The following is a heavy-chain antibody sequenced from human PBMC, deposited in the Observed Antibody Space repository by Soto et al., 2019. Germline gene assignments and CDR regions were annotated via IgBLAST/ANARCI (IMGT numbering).Heavy chain of an antibody. CDR3: AKGYGSGNIYYFDY. CDR2: ISGSGGST. CDR1: GFTFSSYA. V-gene: IGHV3-23*01. Sequence: GGSLRLSCAASGFTFSSYAMSWVRQAPGKGLEWVSTISGSGGSTYYADSVKGRFTISRDNSKNTLYLQMNSLRAEDTAVYYCAKGYGSGNIYYFDYWGQGTLVTVSS. D-gene: IGHD3-10*01. J-gene: IGHJ4*02.